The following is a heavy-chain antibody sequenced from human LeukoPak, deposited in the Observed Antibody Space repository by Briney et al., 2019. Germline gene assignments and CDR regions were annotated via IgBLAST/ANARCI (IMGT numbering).Heavy chain of an antibody. Sequence: SETLSLTCAVYGGSFSGYYWSWIRQPPGKGLEWIGEINHSGSTNYNPSLKSRVTISVDTSKNQFSLKLSSVTAADTAVYYCARGRGVRLAWFDPWGQGTLVTVSS. V-gene: IGHV4-34*01. J-gene: IGHJ5*02. CDR3: ARGRGVRLAWFDP. CDR2: INHSGST. D-gene: IGHD3-10*01. CDR1: GGSFSGYY.